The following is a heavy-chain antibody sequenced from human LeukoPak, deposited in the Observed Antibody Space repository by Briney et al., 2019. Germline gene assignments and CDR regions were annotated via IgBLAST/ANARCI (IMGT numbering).Heavy chain of an antibody. CDR3: ERVVTMVRGVIDN. CDR1: GGSISSGGYS. Sequence: ASETLSLTCAVSGGSISSGGYSWRWIRQPPGKGLEWIGYIYYSGSTYYNPSLKSRVTISVDTSKNQFSLQLNSVTPEDTAVYYCERVVTMVRGVIDNWGQGTLVTVSS. J-gene: IGHJ4*02. V-gene: IGHV4-30-4*07. CDR2: IYYSGST. D-gene: IGHD3-10*01.